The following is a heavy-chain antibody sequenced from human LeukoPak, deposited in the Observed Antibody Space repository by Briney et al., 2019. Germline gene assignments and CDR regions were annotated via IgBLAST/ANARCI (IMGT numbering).Heavy chain of an antibody. J-gene: IGHJ4*02. V-gene: IGHV1-18*01. CDR2: ISAYNGNT. CDR3: ATDYDSSSWYFDY. Sequence: ASVKVSCKASGGTFSSYAISWVRQAPGQGLEWMGWISAYNGNTNYAQKLQGRVTMTEDTSTDTAYMELSSLRSEDTAVYYCATDYDSSSWYFDYWGQGTLVTVSS. D-gene: IGHD6-13*01. CDR1: GGTFSSYA.